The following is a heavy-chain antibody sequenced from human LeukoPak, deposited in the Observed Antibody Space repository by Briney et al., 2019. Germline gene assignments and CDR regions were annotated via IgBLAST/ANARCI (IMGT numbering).Heavy chain of an antibody. CDR3: ASFSLREPFDY. CDR1: GYTFTGYY. J-gene: IGHJ4*02. CDR2: INPNSGGT. V-gene: IGHV1-2*06. Sequence: ASVKVSCGASGYTFTGYYMHWVRQAPGQGLEWMGRINPNSGGTNYAQKFQGRVTMTRDTSTSTAYMELSRLRSDDTAVYYCASFSLREPFDYWGQGTLVTVSS. D-gene: IGHD1-14*01.